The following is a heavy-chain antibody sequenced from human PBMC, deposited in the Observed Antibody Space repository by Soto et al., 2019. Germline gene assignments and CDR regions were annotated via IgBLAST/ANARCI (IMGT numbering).Heavy chain of an antibody. V-gene: IGHV3-33*01. CDR2: IWYDGSKK. D-gene: IGHD1-7*01. J-gene: IGHJ5*02. CDR1: GFRFGTYG. Sequence: QVQLVESGGGVVQPGRSLRLSCAGTGFRFGTYGLHWVRQAPGKGLEWVAVIWYDGSKKYYADSVRGRFTISRDDSRSALYLQMNSLRAEDTAVYYCARDIRGRTNYFDPWCEGTLVTVSS. CDR3: ARDIRGRTNYFDP.